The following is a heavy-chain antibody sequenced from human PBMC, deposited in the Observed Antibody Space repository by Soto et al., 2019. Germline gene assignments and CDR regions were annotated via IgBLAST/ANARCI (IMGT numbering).Heavy chain of an antibody. D-gene: IGHD3-10*01. CDR1: GDSVSSNSAA. J-gene: IGHJ6*02. Sequence: SQTLSLTCAISGDSVSSNSAAWNWIRQSPSRGLEWLGRTYYRSKWYNDYAVSMESRITINQDPSQNQFSLQLNSVTHAETALYYCARGRNYYASGSSSYGMDVWGQGTAVTVSS. CDR3: ARGRNYYASGSSSYGMDV. V-gene: IGHV6-1*01. CDR2: TYYRSKWYN.